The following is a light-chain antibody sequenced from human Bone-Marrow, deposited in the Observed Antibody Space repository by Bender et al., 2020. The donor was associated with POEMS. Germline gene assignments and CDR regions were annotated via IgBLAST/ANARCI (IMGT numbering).Light chain of an antibody. Sequence: QSVLTQPPSASGTPGQSVIISCSGTDSNFGGNNVNWYQHLPGTAPRLVVYSNYQRPSGVPDRFSGSKSGTSASLAITGLQAEDEADYYCQSYDSSLSDVIFGGGTKLTVL. CDR1: DSNFGGNN. J-gene: IGLJ2*01. CDR3: QSYDSSLSDVI. V-gene: IGLV1-44*01. CDR2: SNY.